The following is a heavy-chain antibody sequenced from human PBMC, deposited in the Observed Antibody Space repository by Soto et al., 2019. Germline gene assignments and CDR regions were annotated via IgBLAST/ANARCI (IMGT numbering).Heavy chain of an antibody. V-gene: IGHV1-58*01. D-gene: IGHD3-3*01. CDR1: GFTFTNSA. J-gene: IGHJ6*02. Sequence: SVRVSCKASGFTFTNSAVQWVRRARGQRLEWIGWIVVGSGNTNYAQKFQERVTITRDMSTSTAYMELSSLRSEDTAVYYCAAGWLRFFEWYAQHHYGIDVTAQRTTV. CDR3: AAGWLRFFEWYAQHHYGIDV. CDR2: IVVGSGNT.